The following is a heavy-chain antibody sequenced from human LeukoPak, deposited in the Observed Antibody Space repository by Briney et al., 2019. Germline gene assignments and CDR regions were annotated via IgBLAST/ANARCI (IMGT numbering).Heavy chain of an antibody. Sequence: SVKVSCKASGGTFSSYAISWVRQAPGQGLEWMGGIIPIFGTANYAQRFQGRVTITADESTSTAYMELSSLRSEDTAVYYCARGGHGGNSAYFDYWGQGTLVTVSS. CDR2: IIPIFGTA. V-gene: IGHV1-69*13. CDR1: GGTFSSYA. D-gene: IGHD4-23*01. CDR3: ARGGHGGNSAYFDY. J-gene: IGHJ4*02.